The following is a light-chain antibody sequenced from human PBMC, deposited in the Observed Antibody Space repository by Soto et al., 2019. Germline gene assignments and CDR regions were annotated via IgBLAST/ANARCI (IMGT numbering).Light chain of an antibody. CDR3: QQYNNWPPP. J-gene: IGKJ5*01. CDR2: DAS. CDR1: QSVRSH. V-gene: IGKV3-15*01. Sequence: DIVLTQSPGTLSLSPGERATLSCRASQSVRSHLAWYQQKPGQAPRLLIYDASTRAPGIPARFSGSGSGTELTLTISSLQSDDFAVYHCQQYNNWPPPFGHGTRLEI.